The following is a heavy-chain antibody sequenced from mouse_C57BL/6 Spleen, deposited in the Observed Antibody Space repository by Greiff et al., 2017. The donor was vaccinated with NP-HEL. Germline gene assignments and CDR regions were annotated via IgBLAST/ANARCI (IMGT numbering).Heavy chain of an antibody. CDR1: GYSFTDYN. CDR2: INPNYGTT. Sequence: HLVESGPELVKPGASVKISCKASGYSFTDYNMNWVKQSNGKSLEWIGVINPNYGTTSYNQKFKGKATLTVDQSSSTAYMQLNSLTSEDSAVYYCATPPYGRSYGWFAYWGQGTLVTVSA. J-gene: IGHJ3*01. D-gene: IGHD1-1*01. V-gene: IGHV1-39*01. CDR3: ATPPYGRSYGWFAY.